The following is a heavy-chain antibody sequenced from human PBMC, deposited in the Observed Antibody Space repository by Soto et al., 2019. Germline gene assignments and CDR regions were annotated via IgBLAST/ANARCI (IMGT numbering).Heavy chain of an antibody. CDR2: INHSGST. J-gene: IGHJ1*01. CDR1: GGSFSGYY. D-gene: IGHD3-3*01. Sequence: PSETLSLTCAVYGGSFSGYYWSWIRQPPGKGLEWIGEINHSGSTNYNPSLKSRVTISVDTSKNQFSLKLSSVTAADTAVYYCARSLRRDYDFWSGPRTEYFQHWGQGTLVTVSS. V-gene: IGHV4-34*01. CDR3: ARSLRRDYDFWSGPRTEYFQH.